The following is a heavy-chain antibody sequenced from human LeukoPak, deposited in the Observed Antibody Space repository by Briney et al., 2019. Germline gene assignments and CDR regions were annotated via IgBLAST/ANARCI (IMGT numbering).Heavy chain of an antibody. V-gene: IGHV1-2*06. J-gene: IGHJ5*02. D-gene: IGHD2-15*01. CDR3: ARDPLHCSGGSCYSSWFDP. CDR1: GYTFTGYY. Sequence: SVKVSCKASGYTFTGYYMHWVRQAPGQGLEWMGRINPNSGGTNYAQKFQGRVTMTRDTSISTAYMELSRLRSDDTAVYYCARDPLHCSGGSCYSSWFDPWGQGTLVTVSS. CDR2: INPNSGGT.